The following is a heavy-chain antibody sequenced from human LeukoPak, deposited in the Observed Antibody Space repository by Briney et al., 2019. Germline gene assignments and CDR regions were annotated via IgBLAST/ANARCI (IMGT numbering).Heavy chain of an antibody. CDR1: GGSISSYY. J-gene: IGHJ4*02. V-gene: IGHV4-4*09. Sequence: PSETLSLTCTVSGGSISSYYWSWIRQPPGKGLEWIGYIYTSGSTNYNPSLKSRVTISVDTSKNQFSLKLSSVTAPDTAVYYCARLGDSSGYYYGYYFDYWGQGTLVTVSS. D-gene: IGHD3-22*01. CDR2: IYTSGST. CDR3: ARLGDSSGYYYGYYFDY.